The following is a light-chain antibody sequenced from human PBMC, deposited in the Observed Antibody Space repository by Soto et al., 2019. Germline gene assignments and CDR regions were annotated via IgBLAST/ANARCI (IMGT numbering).Light chain of an antibody. CDR2: FNSDGSH. Sequence: QSVLTQSPSASASLGASVKLTCTLSSGHSSYAIAWHQQQPEKGPRYLMKFNSDGSHSKGDGIPDRFSGSSSGAERYLTISSLQSEDEADYYCQTWGTGPWVFGGGTKLTVL. V-gene: IGLV4-69*01. CDR1: SGHSSYA. J-gene: IGLJ3*02. CDR3: QTWGTGPWV.